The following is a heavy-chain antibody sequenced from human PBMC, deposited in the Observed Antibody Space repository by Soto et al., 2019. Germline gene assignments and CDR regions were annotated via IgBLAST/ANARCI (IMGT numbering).Heavy chain of an antibody. J-gene: IGHJ6*04. CDR2: ISGSGGST. Sequence: PGGSLRLSCAASGFTFSSYAMSWVRQAPGKGLEWVSAISGSGGSTYYADSVKGRFTISRDNSKNTLYLQMNSLRAEDTAVYYWAKAPTMLDGMDVWGKGTTVTVSS. CDR3: AKAPTMLDGMDV. V-gene: IGHV3-23*01. D-gene: IGHD3-10*01. CDR1: GFTFSSYA.